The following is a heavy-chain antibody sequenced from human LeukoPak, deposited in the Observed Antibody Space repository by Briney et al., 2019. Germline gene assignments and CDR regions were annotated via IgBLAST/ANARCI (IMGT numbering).Heavy chain of an antibody. CDR1: GGTFSSYA. CDR3: ASEGYCSGGSCYYYFDY. V-gene: IGHV1-69*04. J-gene: IGHJ4*02. D-gene: IGHD2-15*01. CDR2: IIPILGIA. Sequence: SVEVSCKASGGTFSSYAISWVRQAPGQGLEWMGRIIPILGIANYAQKFQGRVTITADKSTSTAYMELSSLRSEDTAVYYCASEGYCSGGSCYYYFDYWGQGTLVTVSS.